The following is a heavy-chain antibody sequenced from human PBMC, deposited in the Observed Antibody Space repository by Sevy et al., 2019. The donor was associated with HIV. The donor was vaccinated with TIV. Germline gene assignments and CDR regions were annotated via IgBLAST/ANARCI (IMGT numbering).Heavy chain of an antibody. D-gene: IGHD3-22*01. J-gene: IGHJ4*02. CDR3: ARGGALTYYDTSGFQNYFDS. CDR1: GGSISGHY. V-gene: IGHV4-59*11. CDR2: MYDSGSS. Sequence: SETLSLTCTVSGGSISGHYWGWIRQSPGKGLEWIAYMYDSGSSNYNTSLRSRVTISVDTSKNQISLRLSSVSVADTAVYYCARGGALTYYDTSGFQNYFDSWGPGNLVTVSS.